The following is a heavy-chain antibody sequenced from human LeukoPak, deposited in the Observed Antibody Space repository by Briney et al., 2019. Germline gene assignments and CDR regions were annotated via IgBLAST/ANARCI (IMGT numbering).Heavy chain of an antibody. D-gene: IGHD3-22*01. CDR2: ISGSGGST. Sequence: GGSLRLSCAASGFTFSSYAMSWVRQAPGKGLEWVSAISGSGGSTYYADSVKGRFTISRDNSKNTLYLQMNSLRAEDTAVYYCAKDEFLSYNDSSGYYLGVNWFDPWGQGTLVTVSS. V-gene: IGHV3-23*01. J-gene: IGHJ5*02. CDR3: AKDEFLSYNDSSGYYLGVNWFDP. CDR1: GFTFSSYA.